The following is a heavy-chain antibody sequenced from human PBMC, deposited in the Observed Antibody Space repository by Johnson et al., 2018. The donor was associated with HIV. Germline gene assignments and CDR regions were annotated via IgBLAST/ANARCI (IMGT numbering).Heavy chain of an antibody. Sequence: VQLVESGGGLVQPGRSLRLSCAASGFSFDDYGMHWVRQAPGKGLQWVSGISWNSGSIGYADSVKGRFTISRDNAENSLYLQMNSLRAEDTAVYYCARVMVQGDAFDIWGQGTMVTVSS. D-gene: IGHD3-10*01. J-gene: IGHJ3*02. CDR1: GFSFDDYG. CDR2: ISWNSGSI. V-gene: IGHV3-9*01. CDR3: ARVMVQGDAFDI.